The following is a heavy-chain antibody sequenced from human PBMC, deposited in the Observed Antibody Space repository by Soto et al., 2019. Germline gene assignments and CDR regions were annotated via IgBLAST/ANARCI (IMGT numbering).Heavy chain of an antibody. Sequence: GGSLRLSCAASGFTFGNYAMNWVRQAPGKGLEWISSISDPGTSTYYANSVKGRFSMSRDNSKNTLFQQMNRLRADDTAVYFCAKSLVTPSDAFDLWGRGTLVTVSS. V-gene: IGHV3-23*01. CDR3: AKSLVTPSDAFDL. CDR2: ISDPGTST. D-gene: IGHD2-21*02. CDR1: GFTFGNYA. J-gene: IGHJ3*01.